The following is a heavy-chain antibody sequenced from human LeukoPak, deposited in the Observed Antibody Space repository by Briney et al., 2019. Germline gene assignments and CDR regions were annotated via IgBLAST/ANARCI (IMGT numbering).Heavy chain of an antibody. CDR2: INQDGSQK. Sequence: GRSLRLSCAASGFTFSDYWMNWVRQAPGKGLEWVANINQDGSQKHYVDSVKGRFTISRDNAKNSMYLQMNSLRVGDTAVYYCARAMDYWGPGTLVTVSS. CDR1: GFTFSDYW. CDR3: ARAMDY. V-gene: IGHV3-7*03. J-gene: IGHJ4*02.